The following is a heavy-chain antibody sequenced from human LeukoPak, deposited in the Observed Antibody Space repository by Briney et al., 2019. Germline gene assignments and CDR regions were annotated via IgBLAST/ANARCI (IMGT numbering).Heavy chain of an antibody. V-gene: IGHV3-74*01. D-gene: IGHD1-26*01. CDR2: ITGDASST. CDR3: VRDGVGAPPFDY. J-gene: IGHJ4*02. Sequence: GSLRVSCAASGFTLRSHWMHWVGRAGGKGLECVSRITGDASSTSYADSVNGRFTISSDNAKNPLFLQMSSLSAADTAVSYCVRDGVGAPPFDYWGQGALVTVSS. CDR1: GFTLRSHW.